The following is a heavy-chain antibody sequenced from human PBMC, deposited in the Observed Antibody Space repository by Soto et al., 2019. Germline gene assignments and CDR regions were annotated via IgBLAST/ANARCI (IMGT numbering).Heavy chain of an antibody. CDR1: GFTFSSYA. V-gene: IGHV3-23*01. D-gene: IGHD3-22*01. CDR2: ISGSGGST. CDR3: AKDLGFTMIVVVPLNWFDP. Sequence: GGSLRLSCAASGFTFSSYAMSWVRQAPGKGLGWVSAISGSGGSTYYADSVKGRFTISRDNSKNTLYLQMNSLRAEDTAVYYCAKDLGFTMIVVVPLNWFDPWGQGTLVTVSS. J-gene: IGHJ5*02.